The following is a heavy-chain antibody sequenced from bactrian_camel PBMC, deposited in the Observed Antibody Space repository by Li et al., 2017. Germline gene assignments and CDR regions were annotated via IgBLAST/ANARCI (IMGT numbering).Heavy chain of an antibody. V-gene: IGHV3-2*01. J-gene: IGHJ4*01. Sequence: QLVESGGGLVQPGGSLRLSCAASGFTFSTYHMSRVRQAPGKGLEWVASINGGGSKTYYAGSVKGRFTISRDNAKNTLYLQVNSLQTDDTAMYYCAAERAGCSSGKVLRRSDFSSAGQGTQVTVS. CDR1: GFTFSTYH. CDR2: INGGGSKT. D-gene: IGHD3*01.